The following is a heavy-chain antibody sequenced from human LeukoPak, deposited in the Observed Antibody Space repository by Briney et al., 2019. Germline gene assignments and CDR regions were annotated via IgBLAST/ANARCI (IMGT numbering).Heavy chain of an antibody. J-gene: IGHJ4*02. CDR3: TYTSSSGVVY. CDR1: GFTFSVSA. CDR2: IRNKANNCAT. Sequence: GSLRLSCAASGFTFSVSAMYWVRHASGKGLEWIGRIRNKANNCATAYAASVKGRFTISREDSKNTAYLQMKSLKTEDTAVYYCTYTSSSGVVYWGQGTLVTVSS. D-gene: IGHD6-6*01. V-gene: IGHV3-73*01.